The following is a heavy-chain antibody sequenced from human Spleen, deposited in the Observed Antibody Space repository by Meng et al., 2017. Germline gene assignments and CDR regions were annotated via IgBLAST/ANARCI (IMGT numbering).Heavy chain of an antibody. V-gene: IGHV4-39*01. D-gene: IGHD2-2*02. Sequence: QLQLQESGPGLVKPSETLSLTCPVSGGSISSSSYYWGWIRQPPGKGLEWIGSIYYTGSTYYNPALKSRVTISLDTSKNQFSLNLSSVTAADTAVYYCARGYCSTTSCYNRYFDYWGLGTLVTVSS. CDR2: IYYTGST. CDR1: GGSISSSSYY. J-gene: IGHJ4*02. CDR3: ARGYCSTTSCYNRYFDY.